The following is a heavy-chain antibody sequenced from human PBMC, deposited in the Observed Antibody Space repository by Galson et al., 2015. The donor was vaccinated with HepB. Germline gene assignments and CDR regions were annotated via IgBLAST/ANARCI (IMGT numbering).Heavy chain of an antibody. D-gene: IGHD1-1*01. CDR2: IKSKSSGGAP. CDR3: TTDRYPHDY. CDR1: GFTFNIAW. J-gene: IGHJ4*02. Sequence: SLILSCAASGFTFNIAWMSWVRQAPGKGLEWIGRIKSKSSGGAPDYAAPVKGRFPISRDDSENTLYLQLNSLKTEDTAVYYCTTDRYPHDYWGQGTLVTVSS. V-gene: IGHV3-15*01.